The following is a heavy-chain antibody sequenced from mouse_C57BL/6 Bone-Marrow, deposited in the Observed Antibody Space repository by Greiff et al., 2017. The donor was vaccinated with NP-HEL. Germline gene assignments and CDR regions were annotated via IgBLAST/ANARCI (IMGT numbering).Heavy chain of an antibody. CDR3: ARKRDYGSTLFDY. J-gene: IGHJ2*01. CDR1: GYTFTSYW. CDR2: IDPSDSYT. Sequence: QVQLQQPGAELVMPGASVKLSCKASGYTFTSYWMHWVKQRPGQGLEWIGEIDPSDSYTNYNQKFKGKSPLTVDKSSSTAYMQLSSLTSEDSAVYYCARKRDYGSTLFDYWGQGTTLTVSS. D-gene: IGHD1-1*01. V-gene: IGHV1-69*01.